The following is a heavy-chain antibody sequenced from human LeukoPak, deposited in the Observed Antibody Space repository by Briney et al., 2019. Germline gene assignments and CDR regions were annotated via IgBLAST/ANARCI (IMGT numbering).Heavy chain of an antibody. D-gene: IGHD3-9*01. CDR2: MYYSGST. V-gene: IGHV4-59*08. CDR3: ARRGYGILTGYFYFDY. J-gene: IGHJ4*02. CDR1: GGSISSYY. Sequence: PSETLSLTCTVSGGSISSYYWSWIRQPPGKGLEWIGYMYYSGSTNYNPSLKSRVTISIDTSKNQFSLKLRSMSAADTAVYYCARRGYGILTGYFYFDYWGQGTLVTVSS.